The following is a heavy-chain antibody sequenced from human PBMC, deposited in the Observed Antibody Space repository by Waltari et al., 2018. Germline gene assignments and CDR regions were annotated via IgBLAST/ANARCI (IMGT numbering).Heavy chain of an antibody. Sequence: QVQLVESGGGVVQPGRSLRLSCAASGFTFSSYGMHWVRQAPGKGLEWVAGIWYDGSNKYYADSVKGRFTISRDNSKNTLYLQMNSLRAEDTAVYYCARAFTPAAGNYYYGMDVWGQGTTVTVSS. J-gene: IGHJ6*02. CDR1: GFTFSSYG. D-gene: IGHD6-13*01. CDR2: IWYDGSNK. CDR3: ARAFTPAAGNYYYGMDV. V-gene: IGHV3-33*01.